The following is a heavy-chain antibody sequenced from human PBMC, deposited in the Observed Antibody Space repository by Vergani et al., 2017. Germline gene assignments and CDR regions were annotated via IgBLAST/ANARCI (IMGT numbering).Heavy chain of an antibody. CDR2: INPNSGGT. D-gene: IGHD6-13*01. Sequence: QVQLVQSGAEVKKPGSSVKVSCKASGGTFSSYAISWVRQAPGQGLEWMGRINPNSGGTNYAQKFQGRVTMTRDTSTSTVYMELSSLRSEDTAVYYCAREGIAAAGPYNWFDPWGQGTLVTVSS. CDR1: GGTFSSYA. V-gene: IGHV1-69*04. J-gene: IGHJ5*02. CDR3: AREGIAAAGPYNWFDP.